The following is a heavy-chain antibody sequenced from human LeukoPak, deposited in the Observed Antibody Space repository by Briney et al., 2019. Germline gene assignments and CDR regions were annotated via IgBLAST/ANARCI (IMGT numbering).Heavy chain of an antibody. V-gene: IGHV3-23*01. J-gene: IGHJ4*02. CDR2: LSGSGGNT. Sequence: GGSLRLSCAASGFTLSSYAMSWVRQAPGKGLEWVSTLSGSGGNTYYADSVKGRVTISRDNSKNTLYLQMNSLRAEDTAVYHCAKGSYYYDSADYFDYWGQGTLVTVSS. D-gene: IGHD3-22*01. CDR3: AKGSYYYDSADYFDY. CDR1: GFTLSSYA.